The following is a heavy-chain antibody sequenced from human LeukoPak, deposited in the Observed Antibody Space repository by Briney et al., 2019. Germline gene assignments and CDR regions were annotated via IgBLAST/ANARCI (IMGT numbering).Heavy chain of an antibody. V-gene: IGHV1-18*01. CDR3: AVGGAHGTGFDY. CDR1: GYTFTSYG. J-gene: IGHJ4*02. Sequence: ASVKVSCKASGYTFTSYGISWVRQAPGQGLDWMGWISAYNGNTNYAQKLQGRVTMTTDTSASTAYMELRSLRSDDTAVYYRAVGGAHGTGFDYWGQGTLVTVSS. CDR2: ISAYNGNT. D-gene: IGHD3-10*01.